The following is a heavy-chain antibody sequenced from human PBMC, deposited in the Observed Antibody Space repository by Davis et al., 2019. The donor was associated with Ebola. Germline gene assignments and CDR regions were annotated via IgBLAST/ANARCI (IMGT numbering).Heavy chain of an antibody. J-gene: IGHJ6*02. CDR2: INHSGST. CDR1: GGSFSGYY. CDR3: ARDSRPWKYAMDV. Sequence: MPSETLSLTCAVYGGSFSGYYWSWIRQPPGKGLEWIGEINHSGSTNYNPSPKSRVTISVDTSKNQFSRKLSSVTAADTAVYYCARDSRPWKYAMDVWGQGTTVIVSS. V-gene: IGHV4-34*01. D-gene: IGHD6-13*01.